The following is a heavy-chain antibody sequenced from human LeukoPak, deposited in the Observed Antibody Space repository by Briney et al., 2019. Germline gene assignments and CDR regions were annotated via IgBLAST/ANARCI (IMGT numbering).Heavy chain of an antibody. CDR3: ASQGDHLNYYYYGMDV. CDR2: INAGNGNT. V-gene: IGHV1-3*01. CDR1: GYTFTSYG. Sequence: GASVKVSCKASGYTFTSYGISWVRQAPGQRLEWMGWINAGNGNTKYSQKFRGRVTITRDTSASTAYMELSSLRSEDTAVYYCASQGDHLNYYYYGMDVWGQGTTVTVSS. D-gene: IGHD2-21*02. J-gene: IGHJ6*02.